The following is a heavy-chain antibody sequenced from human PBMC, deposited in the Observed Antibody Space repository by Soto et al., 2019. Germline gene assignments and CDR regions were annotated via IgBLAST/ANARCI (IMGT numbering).Heavy chain of an antibody. D-gene: IGHD6-13*01. CDR2: IFYSGST. V-gene: IGHV4-59*01. CDR1: GGSISDYY. J-gene: IGHJ4*02. Sequence: SETLSLTCTVSGGSISDYYWSWIRQPPGKGLEWIGYIFYSGSTNYNPSLKSRVTISVDTSRNKFSLKLSSVAAADTAVYYCARRASWFFDYWGQGTLVTVSS. CDR3: ARRASWFFDY.